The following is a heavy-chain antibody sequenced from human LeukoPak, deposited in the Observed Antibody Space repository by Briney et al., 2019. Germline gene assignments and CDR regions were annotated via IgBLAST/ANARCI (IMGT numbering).Heavy chain of an antibody. CDR1: GGSISSYY. V-gene: IGHV4-59*01. J-gene: IGHJ5*02. Sequence: SETLSLTCTVSGGSISSYYWSWIRQPPGKGLEWIGYIYYSGSTNYNPSLKSRVTISVDTSKNQFSLKLSSVTAADTAVYYCARIGSWYLDWFDPWGQGTLVTVSS. CDR3: ARIGSWYLDWFDP. CDR2: IYYSGST. D-gene: IGHD6-13*01.